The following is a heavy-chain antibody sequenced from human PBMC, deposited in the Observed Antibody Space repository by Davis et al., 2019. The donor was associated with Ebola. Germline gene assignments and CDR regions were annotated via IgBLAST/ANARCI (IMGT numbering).Heavy chain of an antibody. CDR1: GASVTSFY. Sequence: PSETLSLTCSVSGASVTSFYWNWIRQSPGKGLEWIGYIHNTGNSNYNPSLKSRVTMSVDTSKNEFSLNLQSVTDADTAMYYCARDGGWSSFDYWGRGTLVTVSS. CDR2: IHNTGNS. V-gene: IGHV4-59*02. CDR3: ARDGGWSSFDY. D-gene: IGHD6-19*01. J-gene: IGHJ4*02.